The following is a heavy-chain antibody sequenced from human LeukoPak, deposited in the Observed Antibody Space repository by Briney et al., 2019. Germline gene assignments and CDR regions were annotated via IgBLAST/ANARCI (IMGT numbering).Heavy chain of an antibody. D-gene: IGHD3-10*01. Sequence: KPSETLSLTCAVYGGSFSGYYWSWIRQPPGKGLEWIGEINHSGSTNYNPSLKSRVTISVDTSKNQFSLKLSSVTAADTAVYYCARHKTRRSGSGSPGGYFDYWGQGTLVTVSS. V-gene: IGHV4-34*01. J-gene: IGHJ4*02. CDR3: ARHKTRRSGSGSPGGYFDY. CDR2: INHSGST. CDR1: GGSFSGYY.